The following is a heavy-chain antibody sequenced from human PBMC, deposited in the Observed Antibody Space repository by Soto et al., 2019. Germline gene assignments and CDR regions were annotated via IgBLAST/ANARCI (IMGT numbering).Heavy chain of an antibody. CDR3: ASHSGNWLQLWSYYFDY. D-gene: IGHD5-18*01. Sequence: SETLSLTCTVSGGSISSSSYYWGWIRQPPGKGLEWIGSIYYSGSTYYNPSLKSRVTISVDTSKNQFSLKLSSVTAADTAVYYCASHSGNWLQLWSYYFDYWGQGTLVTVSS. V-gene: IGHV4-39*01. CDR1: GGSISSSSYY. J-gene: IGHJ4*02. CDR2: IYYSGST.